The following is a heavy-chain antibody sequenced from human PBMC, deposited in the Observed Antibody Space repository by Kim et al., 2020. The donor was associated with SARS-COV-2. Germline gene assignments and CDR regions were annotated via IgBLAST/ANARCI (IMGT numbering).Heavy chain of an antibody. V-gene: IGHV3-53*01. Sequence: GGSLKLSCAASGFTVSSNYMSWVRQAPGKGLEWVSVIYSGGSTYYADSMKGRFTISRDNSKNTLYLQMNSLRAEDTAVYYCARVTWYSGYVVDYWGQGTLVTVSS. J-gene: IGHJ4*02. CDR2: IYSGGST. CDR3: ARVTWYSGYVVDY. CDR1: GFTVSSNY. D-gene: IGHD5-12*01.